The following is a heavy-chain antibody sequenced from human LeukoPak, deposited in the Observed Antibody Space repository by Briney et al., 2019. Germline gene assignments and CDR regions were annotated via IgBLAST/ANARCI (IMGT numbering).Heavy chain of an antibody. CDR1: GYTFTSYA. CDR3: ATQQLPSDLDY. CDR2: INTNTGNP. V-gene: IGHV7-4-1*02. D-gene: IGHD6-13*01. Sequence: ASVKVSCKASGYTFTSYAMNWVRQTPGQGLEWMGWINTNTGNPTYAQGFTGRFVFSLDTSVSTAYLQISSLKAEDTAVYYCATQQLPSDLDYWGQGTLVTVSS. J-gene: IGHJ4*02.